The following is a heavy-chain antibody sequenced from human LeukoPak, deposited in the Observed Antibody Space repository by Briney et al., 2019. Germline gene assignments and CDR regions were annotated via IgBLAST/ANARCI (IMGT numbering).Heavy chain of an antibody. Sequence: GGSLRLSCAASGFTFSSYSMNWVRQAPGKGLEWVSSISSSSSYIYYADSVKGRFTISRDNAKNSLYLQMNSLRAEDTALYYCARVSDISVAAYFDYWGQGTLVTVSS. J-gene: IGHJ4*02. CDR1: GFTFSSYS. V-gene: IGHV3-21*04. CDR3: ARVSDISVAAYFDY. D-gene: IGHD6-19*01. CDR2: ISSSSSYI.